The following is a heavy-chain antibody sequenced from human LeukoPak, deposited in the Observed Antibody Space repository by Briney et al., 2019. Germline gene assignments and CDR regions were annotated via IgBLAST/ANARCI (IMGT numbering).Heavy chain of an antibody. CDR3: ARDRGPRTGFMVREAYDY. Sequence: GGSLRLSCAASGFTFSDYWIHWVRQAPGKGLVWVSRINTDGSITNYADSVKGRFSITRDNAKNTLYLQMSSLRAEDTAVYYCARDRGPRTGFMVREAYDYWGQGTLVTVSS. V-gene: IGHV3-74*01. CDR1: GFTFSDYW. D-gene: IGHD3-10*01. J-gene: IGHJ4*02. CDR2: INTDGSIT.